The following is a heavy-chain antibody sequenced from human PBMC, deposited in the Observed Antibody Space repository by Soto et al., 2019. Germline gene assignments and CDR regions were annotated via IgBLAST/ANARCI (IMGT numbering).Heavy chain of an antibody. CDR3: ARDLKGDPYYAMDV. CDR2: INPSGGST. J-gene: IGHJ6*02. V-gene: IGHV1-46*01. D-gene: IGHD3-16*01. Sequence: WASVKVSCKASGYSFIGYYMHWVRQAPGQGLEWMGMINPSGGSTNYPQKFQGRVSMTRDTSTTTLYMELSNLRSDDTAVYFCARDLKGDPYYAMDVWGQGTTVTVSS. CDR1: GYSFIGYY.